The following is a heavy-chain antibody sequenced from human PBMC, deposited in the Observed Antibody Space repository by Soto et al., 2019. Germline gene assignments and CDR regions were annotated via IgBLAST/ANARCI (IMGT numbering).Heavy chain of an antibody. Sequence: ASVKVSCKASGYTFTGYYMHWVRQAPGQGLEWMGWINPNSGGTNYAQKFQGWVTMTRDTSISTAYMELSRLRSDDTAVYYCARESEYYYDSSGYPVPYYFDYWGQGTLVTVSS. CDR3: ARESEYYYDSSGYPVPYYFDY. CDR2: INPNSGGT. D-gene: IGHD3-22*01. J-gene: IGHJ4*02. V-gene: IGHV1-2*04. CDR1: GYTFTGYY.